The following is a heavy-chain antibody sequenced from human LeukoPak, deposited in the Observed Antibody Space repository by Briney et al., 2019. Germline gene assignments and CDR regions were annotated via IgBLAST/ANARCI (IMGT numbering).Heavy chain of an antibody. CDR1: GYTFTGYY. CDR2: INPNSGGT. J-gene: IGHJ4*02. V-gene: IGHV1-2*02. Sequence: GASVKVSCKASGYTFTGYYMHWVRQAPGQGLEWMGWINPNSGGTNYAQRFQGRVTMTRDTSISTAYMELSRLRSDDTAVYYCARVDYYDSIPDYWGQGTLVTVSS. CDR3: ARVDYYDSIPDY. D-gene: IGHD3-22*01.